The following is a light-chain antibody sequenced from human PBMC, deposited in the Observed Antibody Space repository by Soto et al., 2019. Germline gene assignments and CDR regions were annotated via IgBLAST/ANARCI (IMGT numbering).Light chain of an antibody. J-gene: IGKJ5*01. CDR3: QQSYSTRIT. V-gene: IGKV1-39*01. Sequence: DIHMTQSPSSMSASVGQRVTITCRASQSISSYLNWYQQKPGKAPKLLIYAASSLQSGVPSRFSGSGSGTDFTLTISSLQPEDFATYYCQQSYSTRITFGQGTRLEI. CDR1: QSISSY. CDR2: AAS.